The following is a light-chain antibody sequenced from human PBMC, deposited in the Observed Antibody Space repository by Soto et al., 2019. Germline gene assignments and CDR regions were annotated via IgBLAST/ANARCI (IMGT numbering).Light chain of an antibody. CDR3: QQYNNWPYMYT. V-gene: IGKV3-15*01. J-gene: IGKJ2*01. CDR1: QSVSSN. CDR2: GAS. Sequence: EIVMTQSPATLSVSPGDRATLSCRASQSVSSNLAWYQQKPGQAPRLLIYGASTKATGIPARFSGSGSGTESTLTISSLQSEDLSFYLCQQYNNWPYMYTFGQGTKLEIK.